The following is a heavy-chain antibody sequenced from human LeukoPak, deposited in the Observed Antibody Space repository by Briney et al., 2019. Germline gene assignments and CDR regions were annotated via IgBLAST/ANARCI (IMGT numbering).Heavy chain of an antibody. CDR1: GGSVSSGSYY. J-gene: IGHJ4*02. Sequence: SETLSLTCTVSGGSVSSGSYYWSWIRQPPGKGLEWIGEINHSGSTNYNPSLKSRVTISVDTSKNQFSLKLSSVTAADTAVYYCARGSRRLRTFDYWGQGTLVTVSS. CDR2: INHSGST. CDR3: ARGSRRLRTFDY. D-gene: IGHD6-25*01. V-gene: IGHV4-39*07.